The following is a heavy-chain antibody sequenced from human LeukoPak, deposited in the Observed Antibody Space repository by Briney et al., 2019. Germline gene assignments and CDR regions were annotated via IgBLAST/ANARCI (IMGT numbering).Heavy chain of an antibody. D-gene: IGHD4-17*01. Sequence: GGSLRLSCAASGFTFSSYAMSWVRQAPGKGLEWVSAISGSGGNTYYADSVKGRFTISRDNSKNTLYLQMNSLRAEDTAVYYCAKDQGYGDLNWFDPWGQGTLVTVSS. CDR2: ISGSGGNT. J-gene: IGHJ5*02. CDR1: GFTFSSYA. V-gene: IGHV3-23*01. CDR3: AKDQGYGDLNWFDP.